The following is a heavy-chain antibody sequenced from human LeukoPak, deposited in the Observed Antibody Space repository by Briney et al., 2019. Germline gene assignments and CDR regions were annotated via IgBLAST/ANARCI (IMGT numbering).Heavy chain of an antibody. J-gene: IGHJ5*02. Sequence: GSSVKVSCKASGGTFSSYAISWVRQAPGQGLEWMGGIIPIFGTANYAQKFQGRVTITADESTSTAYMELSSLRSEDTAVYYCARGVVPAAIFDGFDPWGQGTLVTVSS. CDR2: IIPIFGTA. CDR1: GGTFSSYA. D-gene: IGHD2-2*02. V-gene: IGHV1-69*01. CDR3: ARGVVPAAIFDGFDP.